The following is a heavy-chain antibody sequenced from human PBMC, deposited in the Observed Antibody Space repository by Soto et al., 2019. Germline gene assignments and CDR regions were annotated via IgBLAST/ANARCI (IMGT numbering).Heavy chain of an antibody. D-gene: IGHD5-12*01. CDR2: INPSGGST. J-gene: IGHJ5*02. Sequence: QVQLVQSGAEVKKPGASVKVSCKASGYTFTSYYMHWVRQAPGQGLEWMGRINPSGGSTSYAQKFQGRVNRTRDTSTSTGYLELSSLSSSDTAVYYCASDPGWWLRYNWFDPWGQXTLVTVSS. V-gene: IGHV1-46*01. CDR3: ASDPGWWLRYNWFDP. CDR1: GYTFTSYY.